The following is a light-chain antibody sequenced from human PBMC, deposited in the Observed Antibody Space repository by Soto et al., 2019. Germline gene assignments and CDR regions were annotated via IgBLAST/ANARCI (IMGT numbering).Light chain of an antibody. J-gene: IGKJ4*01. Sequence: IVLTQSPGTLSLSPGERATLSCRASQSVGRRYLAWYQQKPGQAPMLLIYDTSERASDIPDRVSGSGSGTDFTLTISRLVPEDFAVYYCQYQGTFGGGTKVEIK. CDR2: DTS. V-gene: IGKV3-20*01. CDR1: QSVGRRY. CDR3: QYQGT.